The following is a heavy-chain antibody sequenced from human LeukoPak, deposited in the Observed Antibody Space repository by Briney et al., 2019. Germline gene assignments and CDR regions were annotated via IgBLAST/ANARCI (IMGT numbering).Heavy chain of an antibody. Sequence: GGSLRLSCAASGRTFTEHYMHWIRQAPGKGLEWVSFIGGTADNTYYADSVKGRFTISRDNAKNSLYLQMNSLRAEDTAVYYCAREWSAFDIWGQGTMVTVSS. CDR1: GRTFTEHY. CDR3: AREWSAFDI. D-gene: IGHD2-8*01. J-gene: IGHJ3*02. CDR2: IGGTADNT. V-gene: IGHV3-11*04.